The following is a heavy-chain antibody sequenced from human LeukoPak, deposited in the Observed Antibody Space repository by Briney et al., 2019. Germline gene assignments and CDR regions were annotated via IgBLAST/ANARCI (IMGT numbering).Heavy chain of an antibody. Sequence: ASVKVSFKASGYTFTIYGISWVRQAPGQGIEWMGWISAYNGNTNYEQKLQGRVTMTTDTSTSTAYMELRSLRSDDTAEYYCARDCGSTNCPLDYWGQGTLVTVSS. CDR1: GYTFTIYG. CDR2: ISAYNGNT. J-gene: IGHJ4*02. V-gene: IGHV1-18*01. CDR3: ARDCGSTNCPLDY. D-gene: IGHD2-2*01.